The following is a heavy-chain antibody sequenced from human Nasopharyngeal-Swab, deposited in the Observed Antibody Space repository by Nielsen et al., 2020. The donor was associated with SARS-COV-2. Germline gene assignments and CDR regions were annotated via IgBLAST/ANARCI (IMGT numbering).Heavy chain of an antibody. CDR2: ISYDGSNK. V-gene: IGHV3-30*18. Sequence: LSLTCAASGFTFSSYGMHWVRQAPGKGLEWVAVISYDGSNKYYADSVKGRFTISRDNSKNTLYLQMNSLRAEDTAVYYCAKDSSASGYLDYWGQGTLVTVSS. J-gene: IGHJ4*02. CDR3: AKDSSASGYLDY. CDR1: GFTFSSYG. D-gene: IGHD6-25*01.